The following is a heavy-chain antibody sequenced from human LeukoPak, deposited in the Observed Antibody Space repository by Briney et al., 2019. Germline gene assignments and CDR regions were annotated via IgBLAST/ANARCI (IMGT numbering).Heavy chain of an antibody. CDR3: ARAETTLLLNY. D-gene: IGHD2-15*01. CDR1: GYSFTNYG. CDR2: ISAHNGNT. J-gene: IGHJ4*02. Sequence: GASVKVSCKASGYSFTNYGIIWVRQTPGQGLQWMGWISAHNGNTNYAQKLQGRVTLTTDTSTSTVYVELRSPTSDDTAVYYCARAETTLLLNYWGQGTLVTVSS. V-gene: IGHV1-18*01.